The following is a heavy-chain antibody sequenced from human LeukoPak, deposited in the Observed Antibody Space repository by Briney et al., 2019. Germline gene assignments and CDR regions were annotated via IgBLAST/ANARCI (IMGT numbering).Heavy chain of an antibody. J-gene: IGHJ4*02. D-gene: IGHD6-13*01. Sequence: SETLSLTCAVYGGSFSGYYWSWIRRPPGKGLEWIGEINHSGSTNYNPSLKSRVTISVDTSKNQFSLKLSSVTAADTAVYYCARRAAAGIPYYFDYWGQGTLVTVSS. CDR2: INHSGST. CDR3: ARRAAAGIPYYFDY. V-gene: IGHV4-34*01. CDR1: GGSFSGYY.